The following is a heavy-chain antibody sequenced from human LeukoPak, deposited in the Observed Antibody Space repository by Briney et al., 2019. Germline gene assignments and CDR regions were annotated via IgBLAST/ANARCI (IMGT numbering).Heavy chain of an antibody. V-gene: IGHV3-7*01. J-gene: IGHJ4*02. CDR2: IKQDGSEK. CDR1: GFSFSNFY. D-gene: IGHD3-9*01. CDR3: ARDMLGVLRYFDWLAPGNFDY. Sequence: GGSLRLSCAASGFSFSNFYMSWVRQAPGRGLEWVAKIKQDGSEKYYVDAVKGRFTISRDNAKNSLSLQMNSLRAEDTAVYYCARDMLGVLRYFDWLAPGNFDYWGQGTLVTVSS.